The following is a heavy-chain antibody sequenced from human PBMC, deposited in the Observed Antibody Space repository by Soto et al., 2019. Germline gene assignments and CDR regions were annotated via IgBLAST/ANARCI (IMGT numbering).Heavy chain of an antibody. Sequence: SETLSLTCTVSGGSISSYYWSWIRQPPGKGLEWIGYIYYSGSTNYNPSLKSRVTISVDTSKNQFSLKLSSVTAADTAVYYCARAGGYCYDYPGEGYYYYGMDGWGQGTTVTVSS. D-gene: IGHD5-18*01. CDR1: GGSISSYY. CDR2: IYYSGST. CDR3: ARAGGYCYDYPGEGYYYYGMDG. J-gene: IGHJ6*02. V-gene: IGHV4-59*01.